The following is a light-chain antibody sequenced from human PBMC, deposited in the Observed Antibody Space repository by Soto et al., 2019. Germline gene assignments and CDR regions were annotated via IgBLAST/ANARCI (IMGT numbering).Light chain of an antibody. V-gene: IGKV3-15*01. CDR1: QSVSGN. CDR3: QQYNNWPPFT. J-gene: IGKJ3*01. Sequence: EIVMTQSPATLSVSPGERATLSCRASQSVSGNLAWYQQKPGQAPRLLIYGASTRATGIPARFSGSGSGTEFTLPISSLQSADFSVYYCQQYNNWPPFTFGPGTKVDIK. CDR2: GAS.